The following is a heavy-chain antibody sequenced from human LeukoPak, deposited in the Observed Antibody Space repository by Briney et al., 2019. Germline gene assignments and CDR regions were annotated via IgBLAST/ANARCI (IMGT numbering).Heavy chain of an antibody. V-gene: IGHV3-21*01. CDR1: GFTFSSYS. CDR3: AREVYSDDAFDI. Sequence: GGSLRLSCAASGFTFSSYSMNWVRQAPGKGLEWVSSISSSSGYIYYADSVKGRFTISRDNAKNSLYLQMNSLRAEDTAVYYCAREVYSDDAFDIWGQGTMVTVSS. CDR2: ISSSSGYI. D-gene: IGHD2-8*01. J-gene: IGHJ3*02.